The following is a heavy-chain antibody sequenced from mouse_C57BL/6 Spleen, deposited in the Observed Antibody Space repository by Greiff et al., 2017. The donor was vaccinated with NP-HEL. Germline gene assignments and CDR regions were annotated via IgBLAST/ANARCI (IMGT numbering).Heavy chain of an antibody. Sequence: EVKLMESGGGLVQSGRSLRLSCATSGFTLSDFYMEWVRQAPGKGLEWIAASRNKANDYTTEYSASVKGRFIVSRDTSQSILYLQMNALRAEDTAIYYCARDEGYAMDYWGQGTSVTVSS. CDR2: SRNKANDYTT. J-gene: IGHJ4*01. CDR3: ARDEGYAMDY. CDR1: GFTLSDFY. V-gene: IGHV7-1*01.